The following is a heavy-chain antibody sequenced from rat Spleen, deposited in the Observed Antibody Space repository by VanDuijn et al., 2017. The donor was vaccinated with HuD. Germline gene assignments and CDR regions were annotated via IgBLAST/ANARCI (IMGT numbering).Heavy chain of an antibody. CDR1: GFTFSDYA. CDR3: ARQDTSGYSNWFAY. D-gene: IGHD4-3*01. J-gene: IGHJ3*01. V-gene: IGHV5-17*01. CDR2: IIYDGSST. Sequence: EVQLVESDGGLVQPGRSLKLSCAASGFTFSDYAMAWVRQAPKKGLEWVATIIYDGSSTYYRDSVKGRFTISRDNSKSTLYLQVDSLRSEDTATYYCARQDTSGYSNWFAYWGQGTLVTVSS.